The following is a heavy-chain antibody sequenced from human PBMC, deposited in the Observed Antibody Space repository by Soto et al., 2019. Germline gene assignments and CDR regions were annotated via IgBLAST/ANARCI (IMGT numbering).Heavy chain of an antibody. CDR1: GFSFSDYS. D-gene: IGHD2-15*01. CDR3: AKDSPGLLFDY. Sequence: GGSLRLSCAASGFSFSDYSMSWVRQAPGKGLEWVSVISGSGGSTYCADSVKGRFTISRDNSKDTLYLQMNSLRVEDTAVYYCAKDSPGLLFDYWGQGTLVTVSS. CDR2: ISGSGGST. V-gene: IGHV3-23*01. J-gene: IGHJ4*02.